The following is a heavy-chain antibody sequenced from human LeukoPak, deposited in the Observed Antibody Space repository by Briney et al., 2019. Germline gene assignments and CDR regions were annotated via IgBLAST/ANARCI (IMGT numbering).Heavy chain of an antibody. V-gene: IGHV4-34*01. Sequence: SETLSLTCAVYGGSFSGYYWSWIRQPPGKGLEWIGEINHSGSTNYNPSLKSRVTISVDTSKNQFSLKLSSVTAADTAVYYCARAMVRGVIRYYYYMDVWGKGTTVTVSS. CDR3: ARAMVRGVIRYYYYMDV. J-gene: IGHJ6*03. D-gene: IGHD3-10*01. CDR2: INHSGST. CDR1: GGSFSGYY.